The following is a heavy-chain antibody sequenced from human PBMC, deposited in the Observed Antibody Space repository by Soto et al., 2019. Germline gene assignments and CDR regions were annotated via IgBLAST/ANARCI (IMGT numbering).Heavy chain of an antibody. V-gene: IGHV3-74*01. CDR1: GFTFSGSW. Sequence: EVQLVESGGGLVQPGGSLRLSCAASGFTFSGSWMHWVRQAPGKGLVWVSRINGDGSGTSYADFVKGRFTISRDDAKNTLFLQMNVLRAADTAVYYCARGIFGSGTANDYWGQGTLVTVSS. CDR2: INGDGSGT. CDR3: ARGIFGSGTANDY. J-gene: IGHJ4*02. D-gene: IGHD3-10*01.